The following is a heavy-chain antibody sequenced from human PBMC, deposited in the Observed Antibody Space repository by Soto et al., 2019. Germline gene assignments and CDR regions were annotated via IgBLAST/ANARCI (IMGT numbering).Heavy chain of an antibody. Sequence: ASEKVSCKASGYTFTSYAMHLVRQAPRQRLEWMGWINAGNGNTKYSQKFQGRVTITRGTSASTAYMELSSLRSEDTAVHYCGGGTAAATGAFDIWGPGTMVTRSS. J-gene: IGHJ3*02. V-gene: IGHV1-3*01. CDR3: GGGTAAATGAFDI. CDR2: INAGNGNT. CDR1: GYTFTSYA. D-gene: IGHD6-25*01.